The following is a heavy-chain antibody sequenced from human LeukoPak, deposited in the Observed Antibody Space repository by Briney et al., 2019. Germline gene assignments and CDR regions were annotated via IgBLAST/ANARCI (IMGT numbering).Heavy chain of an antibody. CDR3: AKGRVDYYDSSDAFDI. D-gene: IGHD3-22*01. Sequence: TGGSLRLSCAASGFTFSSYGMHWVRQAPGKGLEWVAFIRYDGSNKYYADSVKGRFTISRDNSKNTLYLQMNSLRPEDTAMYYCAKGRVDYYDSSDAFDIWGQGTMVTVSS. J-gene: IGHJ3*02. CDR2: IRYDGSNK. CDR1: GFTFSSYG. V-gene: IGHV3-30*02.